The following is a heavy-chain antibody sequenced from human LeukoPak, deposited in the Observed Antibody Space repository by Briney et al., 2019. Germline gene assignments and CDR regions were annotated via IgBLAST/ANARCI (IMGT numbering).Heavy chain of an antibody. CDR2: ITGSGGST. Sequence: GGSLRLYCAASGFTFSSYAMSWVRQAPGKGPEWVSAITGSGGSTYYADSVKGRFTISRDNSKNTLYLQMNSLRAEDTAVYYCAKGSSSSRPYYFDYWGQGTLVTVSS. CDR3: AKGSSSSRPYYFDY. CDR1: GFTFSSYA. V-gene: IGHV3-23*01. D-gene: IGHD6-6*01. J-gene: IGHJ4*02.